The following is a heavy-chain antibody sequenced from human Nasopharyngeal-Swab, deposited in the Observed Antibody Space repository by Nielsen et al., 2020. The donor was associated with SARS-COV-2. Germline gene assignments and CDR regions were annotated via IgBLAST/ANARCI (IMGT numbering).Heavy chain of an antibody. CDR1: GGSISSGGYY. J-gene: IGHJ4*02. D-gene: IGHD6-6*01. CDR3: ARVSGQLVLIDY. Sequence: SETPSLTCTVSGGSISSGGYYWSWIRQHPGKGLEWIGYIYYSGSTYYNPSLKSRVTISVDTSKNQFSLKLSSVTAADTAVYYCARVSGQLVLIDYWGQGTLVTVSS. V-gene: IGHV4-31*03. CDR2: IYYSGST.